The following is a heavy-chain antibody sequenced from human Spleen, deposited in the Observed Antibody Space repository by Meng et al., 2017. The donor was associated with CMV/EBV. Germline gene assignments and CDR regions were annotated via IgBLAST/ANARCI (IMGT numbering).Heavy chain of an antibody. D-gene: IGHD3-10*01. CDR1: GYTFTGYY. CDR2: INPNSGAT. V-gene: IGHV1-2*02. CDR3: ARDTGYYGSGSYYNEHAFDI. Sequence: ASVKVSCKASGYTFTGYYLHWMRQAPGQGLEWMGWINPNSGATDYAQKFQGRVTMTRDTSTSTVYMELSSLRSEDTAVYYCARDTGYYGSGSYYNEHAFDIWGQGTMVTVSS. J-gene: IGHJ3*02.